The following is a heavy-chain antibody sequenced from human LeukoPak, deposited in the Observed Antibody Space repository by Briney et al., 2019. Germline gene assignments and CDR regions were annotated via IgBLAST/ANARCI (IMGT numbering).Heavy chain of an antibody. CDR3: ARDRRRIMAPTTLDS. CDR2: ISAYNGNT. CDR1: GYTFTNYG. J-gene: IGHJ4*02. Sequence: ASVTVSCKASGYTFTNYGISWVRRAPGQGLEWMGWISAYNGNTNYAQKFQGRVTMTEDTSTDTAYMELSSLRSEDTAVYYCARDRRRIMAPTTLDSWGQGTLVTVSS. V-gene: IGHV1-18*01. D-gene: IGHD1-26*01.